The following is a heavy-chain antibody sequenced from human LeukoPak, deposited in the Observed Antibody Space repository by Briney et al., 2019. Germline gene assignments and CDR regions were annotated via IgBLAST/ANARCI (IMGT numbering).Heavy chain of an antibody. CDR1: GFIFSNYA. D-gene: IGHD3-22*01. CDR2: ISSDGSNI. Sequence: PGGSLRLSCAASGFIFSNYAIHWVRQAPGKGLHWVAVISSDGSNIYYADSVKGRFTISRDNSKNTLYLQMNSLRAEDTAVYYCARHYYDSKRPPMEDYWGQGTLVTVSS. J-gene: IGHJ4*02. CDR3: ARHYYDSKRPPMEDY. V-gene: IGHV3-30*14.